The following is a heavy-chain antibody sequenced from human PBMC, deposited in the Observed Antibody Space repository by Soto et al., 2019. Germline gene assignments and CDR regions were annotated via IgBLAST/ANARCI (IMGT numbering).Heavy chain of an antibody. Sequence: QVQLQESGPGLVEPSQTLSLTCTVSGGPISSGSYYWSWIRQHPGKGLEWIGYIYNSGNTYYNPSLQSRVTISVDTSKNQFSVKLSSVTAADTAVYYCASRTNGVNYFDCWGQGTLVTVSS. CDR1: GGPISSGSYY. J-gene: IGHJ4*02. V-gene: IGHV4-31*03. CDR2: IYNSGNT. CDR3: ASRTNGVNYFDC. D-gene: IGHD2-8*01.